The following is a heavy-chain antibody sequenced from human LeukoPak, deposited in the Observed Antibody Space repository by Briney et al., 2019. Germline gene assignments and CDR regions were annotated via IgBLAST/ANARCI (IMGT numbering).Heavy chain of an antibody. CDR2: ISSGSTYI. CDR3: AKTTTGYSSGRYPGWPVDY. J-gene: IGHJ4*02. CDR1: GFTFSSYS. V-gene: IGHV3-21*04. Sequence: PGGSLRLSCAASGFTFSSYSMNWVRQAPGKGLEWVSSISSGSTYIYYADSVQGRFTISRDNYQNTVYLQMNSLRAEDTAVYYCAKTTTGYSSGRYPGWPVDYWGQGTLVTVSS. D-gene: IGHD6-19*01.